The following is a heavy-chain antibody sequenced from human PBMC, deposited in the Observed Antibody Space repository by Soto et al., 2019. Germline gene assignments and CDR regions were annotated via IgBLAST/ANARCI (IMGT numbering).Heavy chain of an antibody. V-gene: IGHV1-69*13. D-gene: IGHD3-22*01. J-gene: IGHJ6*02. CDR2: IIPIFGTA. Sequence: SVKVSCKASGGTFSSYAISWVRQAPGQGLEWMGGIIPIFGTANYAQKFQGRVTITADESTSTAYMELSSLRSEDTAVYYCARDRGYYDSSGYYKGDYYYGMDVWGQGTPVTVSS. CDR1: GGTFSSYA. CDR3: ARDRGYYDSSGYYKGDYYYGMDV.